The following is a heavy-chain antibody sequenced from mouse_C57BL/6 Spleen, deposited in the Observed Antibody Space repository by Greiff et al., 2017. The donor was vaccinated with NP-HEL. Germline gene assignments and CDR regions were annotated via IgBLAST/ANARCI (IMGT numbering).Heavy chain of an antibody. Sequence: QVQLQQSGAELVRPGSSVKLSCKASGYTFTSYWMDWVKQRPGQGLEWIGNIYPSDSETHYNQKFKDKATLTVDKSSSTAYMQLSSLTSEDSAVYYCARRYDYDRAYFDYWGQGTTLTVSS. CDR1: GYTFTSYW. V-gene: IGHV1-61*01. D-gene: IGHD2-4*01. CDR2: IYPSDSET. J-gene: IGHJ2*01. CDR3: ARRYDYDRAYFDY.